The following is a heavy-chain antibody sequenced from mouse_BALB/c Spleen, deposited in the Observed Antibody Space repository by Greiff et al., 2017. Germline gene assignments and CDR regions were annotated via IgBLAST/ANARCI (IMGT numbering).Heavy chain of an antibody. CDR1: GFSLTSYG. J-gene: IGHJ4*01. CDR2: IWSGGST. Sequence: QVQLQQSGPGLVQPSQSLSITCTVSGFSLTSYGVHWVRQSPGKGLEWLGVIWSGGSTDYNAAFISRLSISKDNSKSQVFFKMNSLQADDTAIYYCASLGTWDAMDYWGQGTSDTVSS. CDR3: ASLGTWDAMDY. D-gene: IGHD4-1*01. V-gene: IGHV2-4-1*01.